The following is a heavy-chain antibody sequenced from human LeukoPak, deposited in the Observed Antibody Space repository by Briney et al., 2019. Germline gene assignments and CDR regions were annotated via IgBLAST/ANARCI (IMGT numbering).Heavy chain of an antibody. CDR1: GFTFSGYG. D-gene: IGHD3-22*01. V-gene: IGHV3-33*01. J-gene: IGHJ4*02. CDR2: IWYDGNSK. CDR3: ARGHSSAYVEY. Sequence: GGSLRLSCAVSGFTFSGYGMHWVRQAPGKGLEWVAVIWYDGNSKYYAGSVKGRFPISRDNSKNTLYLQMNSLRVEDTAVYYCARGHSSAYVEYWGQGTLVTVSS.